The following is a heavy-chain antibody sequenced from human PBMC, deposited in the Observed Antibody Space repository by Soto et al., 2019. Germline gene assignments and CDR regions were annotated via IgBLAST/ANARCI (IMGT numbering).Heavy chain of an antibody. V-gene: IGHV4-59*08. J-gene: IGHJ4*02. Sequence: SETLSLTCTVSGGSISSYYWTWIRQPPGKGLEWIGFIYNSGRTHYNPSLRSRVTISVETSKNQFSMKIRTVAAVDTAVYYCASMGYHYGSGSYPLDYWGQGTLVTVS. D-gene: IGHD3-10*01. CDR3: ASMGYHYGSGSYPLDY. CDR2: IYNSGRT. CDR1: GGSISSYY.